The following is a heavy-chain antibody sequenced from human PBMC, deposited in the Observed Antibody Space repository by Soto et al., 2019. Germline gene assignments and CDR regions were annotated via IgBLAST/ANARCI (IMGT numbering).Heavy chain of an antibody. D-gene: IGHD3-16*02. V-gene: IGHV4-31*03. J-gene: IGHJ4*02. CDR2: IYHTGST. CDR3: ARYRFSGNKWSKFDY. Sequence: TLSLTCTVAGFTVSSDAYYWSWIRQHPGKGLEWIGNIYHTGSTYYSPSLKSRVVISLDTSNNQFSLTLTSVTAADTAVYYCARYRFSGNKWSKFDYWGQGNLVTVSS. CDR1: GFTVSSDAYY.